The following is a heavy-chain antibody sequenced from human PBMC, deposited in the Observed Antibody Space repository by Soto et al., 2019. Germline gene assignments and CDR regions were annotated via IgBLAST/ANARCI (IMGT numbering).Heavy chain of an antibody. V-gene: IGHV3-73*01. CDR2: IRVKTKTYAT. J-gene: IGHJ4*02. CDR1: GFNFSGSA. CDR3: TGRGGVSLQDI. D-gene: IGHD2-15*01. Sequence: EVQLVESGGGLVQPGGSLKVSCTGFGFNFSGSALHWVRQPSGKGLEWVGRIRVKTKTYATSYATSVQGRFFLSRDNSKNTAYLQMNSLRDDDTGVYYCTGRGGVSLQDIWGPGTLVTVSS.